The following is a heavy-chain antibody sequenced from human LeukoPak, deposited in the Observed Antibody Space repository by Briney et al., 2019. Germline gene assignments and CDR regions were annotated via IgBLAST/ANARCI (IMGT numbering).Heavy chain of an antibody. J-gene: IGHJ4*02. Sequence: GESLRLSCSASGFTFSSFALSWVRQAPGKGLEWVSGIIGSGGSAYYADSVKGRFSISRDNSKNTLYLQMNSLRAEDTAVYYCASAYYYDSSGYYPFHYWGQGTLVTVSS. CDR1: GFTFSSFA. CDR3: ASAYYYDSSGYYPFHY. D-gene: IGHD3-22*01. CDR2: IIGSGGSA. V-gene: IGHV3-23*01.